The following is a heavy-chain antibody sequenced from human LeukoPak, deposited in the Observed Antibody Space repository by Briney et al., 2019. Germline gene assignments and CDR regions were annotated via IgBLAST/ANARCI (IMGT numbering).Heavy chain of an antibody. V-gene: IGHV3-30*18. CDR2: ISYDGSNK. CDR1: GFTFSSYG. D-gene: IGHD2-2*01. J-gene: IGHJ4*02. Sequence: PGRSLRLSCAASGFTFSSYGMHWVRQAPGKGLEWVAVISYDGSNKYYADSVKGRFTISRDNAKNSLYLQMNSLRAEDTAVYYCAKDLHGYCSSTSCYLPDYWGQGTLVTVSS. CDR3: AKDLHGYCSSTSCYLPDY.